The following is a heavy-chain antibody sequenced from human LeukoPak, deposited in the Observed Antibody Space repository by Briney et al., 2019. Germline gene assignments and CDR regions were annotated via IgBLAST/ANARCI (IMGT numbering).Heavy chain of an antibody. CDR1: GGSFSGYY. D-gene: IGHD1-1*01. J-gene: IGHJ4*02. V-gene: IGHV4-34*01. CDR3: ARRRDWNDVLDS. CDR2: VHHSGST. Sequence: SETLSLTCAVYGGSFSGYYWSWIRQPPGKGLEWIGEVHHSGSTNCIPFLKSRLTISVDTSKNQFSLKLRSVTAADTAAYYCARRRDWNDVLDSWGQGTLATVSS.